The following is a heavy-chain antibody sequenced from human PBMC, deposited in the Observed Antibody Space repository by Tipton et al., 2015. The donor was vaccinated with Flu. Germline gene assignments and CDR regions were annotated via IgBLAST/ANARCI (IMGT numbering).Heavy chain of an antibody. CDR3: ARRDYSNYVSEPKNWFDS. D-gene: IGHD4-11*01. CDR1: GYSIRSSNYY. V-gene: IGHV4-38-2*01. J-gene: IGHJ5*01. CDR2: TFHSGNT. Sequence: TLSLTCVVSGYSIRSSNYYWGWIRQPPGKGLEWIGNTFHSGNTYHNPSLKSRVTISVDTSKNQFSLKLSSVTAADTAVYYCARRDYSNYVSEPKNWFDSWGQGALVIVSS.